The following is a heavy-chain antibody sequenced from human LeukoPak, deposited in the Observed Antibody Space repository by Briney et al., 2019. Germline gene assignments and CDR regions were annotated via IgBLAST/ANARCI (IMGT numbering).Heavy chain of an antibody. V-gene: IGHV3-23*01. J-gene: IGHJ5*02. D-gene: IGHD6-19*01. CDR1: GFTFSNYA. CDR2: ISGSDGST. CDR3: GKDRAQRGISRGGRGFDP. Sequence: GGSLRLSCAASGFTFSNYAMSWVRQAPGKGLEWVSAISGSDGSTNYADSVKGRFTISRDNSKNTLYLQMNSLRAEDTAVYYCGKDRAQRGISRGGRGFDPWAQGPLVTVSS.